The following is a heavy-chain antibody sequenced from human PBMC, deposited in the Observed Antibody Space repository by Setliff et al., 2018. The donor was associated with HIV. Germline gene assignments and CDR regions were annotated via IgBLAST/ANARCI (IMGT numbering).Heavy chain of an antibody. CDR1: GYSISSDYY. CDR3: ARVGSGSDY. V-gene: IGHV4-38-2*02. J-gene: IGHJ4*02. Sequence: SETLSLTCTVSGYSISSDYYWGWIRQPPGKGLEWIGNIYHSGSTNYNPSLKSRVTISVDTSKNQFSLKLSSVTAADTAVYYCARVGSGSDYWGQGTLVTVSS. CDR2: IYHSGST. D-gene: IGHD3-10*01.